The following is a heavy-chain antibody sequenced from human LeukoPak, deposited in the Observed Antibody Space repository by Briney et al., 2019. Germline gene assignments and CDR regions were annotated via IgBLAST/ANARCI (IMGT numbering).Heavy chain of an antibody. CDR3: ARHFFDSGAYYPSYFDY. V-gene: IGHV4-39*01. CDR1: GGSITSSNSY. Sequence: PSETLSLTCTVSGGSITSSNSYWTWIRQPPGKGLEWIGSIFYSGSTYYNPSLKSRVAISVDTSKSQFSLKLSSVTAADTAVYYCARHFFDSGAYYPSYFDYWGQGTLVTVSS. CDR2: IFYSGST. D-gene: IGHD3-22*01. J-gene: IGHJ4*02.